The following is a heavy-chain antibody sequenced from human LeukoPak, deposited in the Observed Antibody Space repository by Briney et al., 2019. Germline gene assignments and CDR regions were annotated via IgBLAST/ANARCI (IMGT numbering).Heavy chain of an antibody. Sequence: GGSLRLSCEASGFIFSDYNMNWVRQAPGKGLEWLSFIDSSSSTIYYADSVKGRFAISRDNAKNSLFLQMDSLRAEDTGTYYCARFYFPEEHDRAWYEAHWGQGVLVTVS. CDR2: IDSSSSTI. CDR1: GFIFSDYN. J-gene: IGHJ4*02. V-gene: IGHV3-48*04. D-gene: IGHD6-19*01. CDR3: ARFYFPEEHDRAWYEAH.